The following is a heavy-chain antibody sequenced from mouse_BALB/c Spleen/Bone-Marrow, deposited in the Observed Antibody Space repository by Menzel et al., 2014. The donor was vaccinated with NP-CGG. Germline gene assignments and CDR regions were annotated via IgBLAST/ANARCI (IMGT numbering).Heavy chain of an antibody. Sequence: QVQLQQSGPELEKPGASVKISCKASGYAFSSSWMNWVKQRPGQGLEWIGRIYPGDGDTNYNGNFKGKATLTADKSSSTAYMQLSSLTSVDSAVYFCANYYGSSQGAMDYWGQGTSVTVSS. CDR3: ANYYGSSQGAMDY. CDR2: IYPGDGDT. J-gene: IGHJ4*01. CDR1: GYAFSSSW. V-gene: IGHV1-82*01. D-gene: IGHD1-1*01.